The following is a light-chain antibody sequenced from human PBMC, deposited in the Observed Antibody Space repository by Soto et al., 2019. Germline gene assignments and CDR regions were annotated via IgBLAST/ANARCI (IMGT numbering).Light chain of an antibody. CDR1: SSDVGGYNY. CDR3: SSYSGSGTDV. J-gene: IGLJ1*01. CDR2: AVS. Sequence: QSALTQPASVSGSPGQAITISCTGTSSDVGGYNYVSWYQQQPGKAPKLMIYAVSDRPSGVSNRFSGSKSGNTASLTISGLQAEAEADYYCSSYSGSGTDVFGTGTKLTVL. V-gene: IGLV2-14*01.